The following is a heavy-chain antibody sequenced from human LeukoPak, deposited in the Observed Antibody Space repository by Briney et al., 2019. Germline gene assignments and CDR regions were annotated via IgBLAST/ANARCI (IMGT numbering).Heavy chain of an antibody. D-gene: IGHD2-15*01. J-gene: IGHJ5*02. Sequence: SETLSLTCTVSGGSISDYYWSWIRQPRGKGLGWIAYIYYSGNTKVNPSLKSRVTVSVDTSKNQFSLKLTSVTAADTAVYYCARDKWSGGGLAQFDPWGQGTLVTVSS. CDR1: GGSISDYY. V-gene: IGHV4-59*01. CDR3: ARDKWSGGGLAQFDP. CDR2: IYYSGNT.